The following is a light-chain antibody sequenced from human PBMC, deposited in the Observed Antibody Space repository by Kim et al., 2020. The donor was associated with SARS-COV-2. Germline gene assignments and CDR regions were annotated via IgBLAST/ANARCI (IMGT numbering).Light chain of an antibody. CDR2: KAS. Sequence: DIQMTQSPPPLSASVGDRVTITCRASQTINNWLAWYQQKPGKAPKFLIQKASTLYSGVPSRFSGSGSGTEFNLTISSLQPDDFATYYCQQHNSYPYTFGQGTKLEI. J-gene: IGKJ2*01. V-gene: IGKV1-5*03. CDR3: QQHNSYPYT. CDR1: QTINNW.